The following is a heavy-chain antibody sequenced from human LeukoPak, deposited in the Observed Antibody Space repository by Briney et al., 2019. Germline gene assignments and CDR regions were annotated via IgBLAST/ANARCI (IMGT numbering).Heavy chain of an antibody. D-gene: IGHD3-22*01. CDR1: GFTFSSYA. CDR3: AKDLYYYDSSGYYHFDY. V-gene: IGHV3-23*01. J-gene: IGHJ4*02. CDR2: ISGSGGST. Sequence: PGGSLRLSCAASGFTFSSYAMSWVRQAPGKGLEWVSAISGSGGSTYYADSVKGRFTISRDNSKNTLYLQMNSLRAEDTAVYYCAKDLYYYDSSGYYHFDYWGQGTLVTVSS.